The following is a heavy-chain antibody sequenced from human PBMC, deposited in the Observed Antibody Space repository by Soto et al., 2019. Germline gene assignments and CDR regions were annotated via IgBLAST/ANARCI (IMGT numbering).Heavy chain of an antibody. Sequence: SETLSHTCTVSGGSIKVGGYYWGWIRQPPGRGLEWVATIYYSGTTYYNPSLKSRLTISLDTSRNQFSLDLTSVTAADTAVYYCARLAYSHYSTWGQGTLVTVSS. CDR3: ARLAYSHYST. D-gene: IGHD4-4*01. V-gene: IGHV4-39*01. CDR2: IYYSGTT. J-gene: IGHJ4*02. CDR1: GGSIKVGGYY.